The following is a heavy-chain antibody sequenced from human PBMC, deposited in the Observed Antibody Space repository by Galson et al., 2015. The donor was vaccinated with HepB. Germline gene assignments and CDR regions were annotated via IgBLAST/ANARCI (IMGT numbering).Heavy chain of an antibody. CDR3: ARDRVTRSGYYPNRGYYYGMDV. J-gene: IGHJ6*02. CDR2: ISAYNGNT. D-gene: IGHD3-3*01. V-gene: IGHV1-18*01. Sequence: SVKVSCKASGYTFTSYGISWVRQAPGQGLEWMGWISAYNGNTNYAQKLQGRVTMTTDTSTSTAYMELRSLRSDDTAVYYCARDRVTRSGYYPNRGYYYGMDVWGQGTTVTVSS. CDR1: GYTFTSYG.